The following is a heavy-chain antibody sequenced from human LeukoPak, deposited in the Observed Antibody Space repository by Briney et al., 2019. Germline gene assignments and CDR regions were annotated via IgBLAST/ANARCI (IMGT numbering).Heavy chain of an antibody. CDR1: GYTFSSYW. CDR3: ASSALSPTWGV. CDR2: INPDGSST. J-gene: IGHJ6*04. D-gene: IGHD7-27*01. Sequence: PGGSLRLSCAASGYTFSSYWMHWVRQAPGKGLMWVSRINPDGSSTNYADSVKGRFTISRDNAKSTLYLQMNSLRAEDTAVYYCASSALSPTWGVWGKGTTVTVSS. V-gene: IGHV3-74*01.